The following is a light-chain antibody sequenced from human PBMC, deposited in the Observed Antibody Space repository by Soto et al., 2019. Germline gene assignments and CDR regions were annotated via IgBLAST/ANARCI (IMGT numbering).Light chain of an antibody. CDR3: QQYGSSPLT. Sequence: EIVLTQSPGTLSLSPWERATLSCRASQTVSSNYLAWYQQKPGQAPRFLIYGASSRATGIPDRFSGSGSGTDFTLTISRLEPEDFAVYYCQQYGSSPLTFGGGTKVDIK. CDR2: GAS. J-gene: IGKJ4*01. V-gene: IGKV3-20*01. CDR1: QTVSSNY.